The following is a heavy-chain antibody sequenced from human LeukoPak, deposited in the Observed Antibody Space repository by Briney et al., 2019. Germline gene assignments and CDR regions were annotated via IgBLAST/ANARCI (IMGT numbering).Heavy chain of an antibody. CDR1: GGTFSSYA. V-gene: IGHV1-8*02. CDR2: MNPNSGNT. Sequence: ASVKVCCKASGGTFSSYAISWVRPATGQGLEWMGWMNPNSGNTGYAQKFQGRVTMTRNTSISTAYMELSSLRSEDTAVYYCARGGNIAMGGDYWGQGTLVTVSS. J-gene: IGHJ4*02. CDR3: ARGGNIAMGGDY. D-gene: IGHD5-18*01.